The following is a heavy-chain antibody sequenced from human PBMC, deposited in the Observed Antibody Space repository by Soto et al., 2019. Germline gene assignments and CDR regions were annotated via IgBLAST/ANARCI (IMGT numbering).Heavy chain of an antibody. CDR2: LWFDGSKR. Sequence: GGSLRLSCAASGFSFSKFAMHWVRQAPGKGLECVAVLWFDGSKRDYADSVKGRFTVSRDNSENTLSLQMNNLRAEDTGVYHFAREGESSGYPVYLASGGEGTVVTVS. J-gene: IGHJ4*02. CDR3: AREGESSGYPVYLAS. V-gene: IGHV3-33*01. CDR1: GFSFSKFA. D-gene: IGHD3-22*01.